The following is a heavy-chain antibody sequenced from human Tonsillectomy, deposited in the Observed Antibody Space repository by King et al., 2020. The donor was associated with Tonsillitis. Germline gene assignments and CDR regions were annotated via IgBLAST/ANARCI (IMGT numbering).Heavy chain of an antibody. CDR2: ISGSGGST. CDR1: GFTFSSYA. J-gene: IGHJ3*02. V-gene: IGHV3-23*04. D-gene: IGHD3-22*01. CDR3: AKTDNCDYEDSSGYYYYAFDI. Sequence: VQLVESGGGLVQPGGSLRLSCAASGFTFSSYAMSWVRQAPGKGLEWVSAISGSGGSTYYADSVKGRFTISRDNSKNTLYLQMNSLRAEDTAVYYCAKTDNCDYEDSSGYYYYAFDIWGQGTMVTVSS.